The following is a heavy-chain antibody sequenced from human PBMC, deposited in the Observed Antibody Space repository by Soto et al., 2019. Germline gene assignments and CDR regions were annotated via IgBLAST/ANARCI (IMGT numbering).Heavy chain of an antibody. CDR3: ARRGLGARFDY. CDR1: GGSITNYY. J-gene: IGHJ4*02. Sequence: SETLSLTCTVSGGSITNYYWSWIRQPPGKGLEWVGSAHYSGSTHYNPSLKSRLTTSVDTSKNQISPNLTSVTAADTAVYYCARRGLGARFDYWGQGTLVTVSS. D-gene: IGHD1-26*01. CDR2: AHYSGST. V-gene: IGHV4-59*01.